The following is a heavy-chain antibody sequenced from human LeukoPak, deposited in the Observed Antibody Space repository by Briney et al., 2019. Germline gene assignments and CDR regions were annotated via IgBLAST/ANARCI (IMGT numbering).Heavy chain of an antibody. D-gene: IGHD6-13*01. CDR2: INPNSGGT. CDR3: AVGYSSSYDAFDI. J-gene: IGHJ3*02. Sequence: EASVKVSCKASGYTFTGNYMHWVRQAPGQGLEWMGRINPNSGGTNYAQKFQGRVTMTRDTSISTAYMELSRLRSDDTAVYYCAVGYSSSYDAFDIWGQGTMVTVSS. CDR1: GYTFTGNY. V-gene: IGHV1-2*06.